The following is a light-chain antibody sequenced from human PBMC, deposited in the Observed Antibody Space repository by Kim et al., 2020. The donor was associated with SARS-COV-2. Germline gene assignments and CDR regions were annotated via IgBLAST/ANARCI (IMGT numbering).Light chain of an antibody. J-gene: IGLJ2*01. V-gene: IGLV2-11*03. CDR3: CSYAGSYTFV. Sequence: GQSVTISCSGTSSDVGGYNYVTWYQQYPGKAPKLMIYDVSERPSGVPDRFSGSKSGNTASLTISVLQAEDEADYYCCSYAGSYTFVFGGGTKVTVL. CDR2: DVS. CDR1: SSDVGGYNY.